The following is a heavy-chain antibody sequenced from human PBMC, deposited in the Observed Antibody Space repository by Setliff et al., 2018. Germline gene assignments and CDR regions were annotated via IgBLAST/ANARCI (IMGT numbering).Heavy chain of an antibody. CDR3: ARDLRYCSGGTCYSAFDF. Sequence: SETLSLTCTVSGGSISSGSYYWSWIRQPAGKGPEWIGRIYSSGSTDYNRSLKSRLTISVDTSKNQFSLRLSSVTAADTAVYYCARDLRYCSGGTCYSAFDFWGPGNPGHRLL. CDR1: GGSISSGSYY. D-gene: IGHD2-15*01. J-gene: IGHJ4*02. V-gene: IGHV4-61*02. CDR2: IYSSGST.